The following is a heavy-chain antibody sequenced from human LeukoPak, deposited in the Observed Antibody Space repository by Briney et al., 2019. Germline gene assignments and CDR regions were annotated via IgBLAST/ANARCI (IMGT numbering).Heavy chain of an antibody. CDR1: GGTFSSYA. Sequence: SVKVSCKASGGTFSSYAISWVRQAPGQGLEWMGGIIPIFGTANHAQKFQGRVTITADESTSTAYMELSSLRSEDTAVYYCARSYQPLLYAVDYWGQGTLVTVSS. V-gene: IGHV1-69*01. D-gene: IGHD2-2*02. J-gene: IGHJ4*02. CDR2: IIPIFGTA. CDR3: ARSYQPLLYAVDY.